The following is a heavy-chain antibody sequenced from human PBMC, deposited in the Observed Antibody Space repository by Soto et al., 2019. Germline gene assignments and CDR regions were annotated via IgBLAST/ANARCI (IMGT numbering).Heavy chain of an antibody. J-gene: IGHJ6*02. D-gene: IGHD6-6*01. V-gene: IGHV4-30-4*01. CDR3: ASVPPQSSSYYYYGMDV. CDR2: IYYSGRT. CDR1: GGSISSGDYY. Sequence: SETLSLTCTVSGGSISSGDYYWSWIRQPPGKGLEWIGYIYYSGRTYYNPSLKSRVTISVDTSKNQFSLKLSSVTAADTAVYYCASVPPQSSSYYYYGMDVWGQGTTVTVS.